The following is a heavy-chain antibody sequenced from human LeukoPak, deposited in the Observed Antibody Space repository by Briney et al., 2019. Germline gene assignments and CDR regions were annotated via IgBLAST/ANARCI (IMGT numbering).Heavy chain of an antibody. CDR1: GFTVSSNY. CDR2: IYSGGST. D-gene: IGHD5-18*01. J-gene: IGHJ4*02. V-gene: IGHV3-53*01. CDR3: TRGPRGYPYYFDY. Sequence: PGGSLRLSCAASGFTVSSNYMSRVRQAPGKGLEWVSLIYSGGSTYYADSVKGRFTISRDNSKNTLYLQMNSLRAEDTAVYYCTRGPRGYPYYFDYWGQGTLVTVSS.